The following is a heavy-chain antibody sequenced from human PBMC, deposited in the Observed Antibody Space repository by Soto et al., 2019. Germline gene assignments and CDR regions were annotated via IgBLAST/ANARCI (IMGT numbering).Heavy chain of an antibody. Sequence: QVQLVQSGAEVKKPGASVKASCKASGYTFTNNDVSWVRQATGQGLEWMGWMNPGSGDTGYAQKFQGRVTMTSDISMATAYMELNSLTSEDTAIYYCARMESLGSLNCFAPWGQATLVTVSS. D-gene: IGHD3-10*01. V-gene: IGHV1-8*02. CDR3: ARMESLGSLNCFAP. J-gene: IGHJ5*02. CDR1: GYTFTNND. CDR2: MNPGSGDT.